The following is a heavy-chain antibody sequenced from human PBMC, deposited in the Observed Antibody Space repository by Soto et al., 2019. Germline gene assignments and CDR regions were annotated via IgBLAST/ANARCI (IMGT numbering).Heavy chain of an antibody. CDR3: ARDGGKRTGRYFDL. CDR1: GYTFTSYD. V-gene: IGHV7-4-1*01. J-gene: IGHJ2*01. CDR2: MNPNSGNT. Sequence: QVQLVQSGAEVKKPGASVKVSCKASGYTFTSYDINWVRQATGQGLEWMGWMNPNSGNTGYAQGFTGRFVFSLDSSVRTACLQFCSLKSEDTAVYYCARDGGKRTGRYFDLWGRGTLVTVSS. D-gene: IGHD1-1*01.